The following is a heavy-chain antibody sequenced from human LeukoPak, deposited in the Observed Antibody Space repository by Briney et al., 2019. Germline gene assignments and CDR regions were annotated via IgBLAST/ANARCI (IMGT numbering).Heavy chain of an antibody. D-gene: IGHD3-22*01. V-gene: IGHV3-23*01. CDR1: GFTFSSYA. Sequence: GGSLTHFCGASGFTFSSYAMSWVRQAPGKGLEWGSAISGSGGSTYYADSVKGRFTISRDNYKNTLHLQMNSLRAEDTAVYYCGKCGDSSGYLLWFDPWGQGTLVTVSS. CDR2: ISGSGGST. J-gene: IGHJ5*02. CDR3: GKCGDSSGYLLWFDP.